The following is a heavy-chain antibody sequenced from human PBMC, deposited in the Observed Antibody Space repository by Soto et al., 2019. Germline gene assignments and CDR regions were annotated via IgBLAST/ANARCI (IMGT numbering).Heavy chain of an antibody. J-gene: IGHJ4*02. CDR1: GLTFTDYW. Sequence: PGGSLRLSCVTYGLTFTDYWMSWVRQAPGKGLEWVANIKQDESEKNYLDSVKGRFTISRDNAKNSLYLQMNSLRAEDTAVYYCASDRFRGTYYLRGVTYFFEELGQGAPVTVSS. V-gene: IGHV3-7*03. D-gene: IGHD1-26*01. CDR3: ASDRFRGTYYLRGVTYFFEE. CDR2: IKQDESEK.